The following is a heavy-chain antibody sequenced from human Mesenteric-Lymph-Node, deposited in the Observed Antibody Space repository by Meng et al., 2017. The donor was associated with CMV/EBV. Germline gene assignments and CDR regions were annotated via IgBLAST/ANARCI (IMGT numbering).Heavy chain of an antibody. V-gene: IGHV3-43D*03. D-gene: IGHD5-12*01. CDR1: GLRFDEYA. CDR3: VRALSGYQYYGMDV. J-gene: IGHJ6*02. CDR2: IRWDGGST. Sequence: GGSLRLSCAASGLRFDEYAMHWVRQAPGKGLEWVSLIRWDGGSTYYADSVKGRFTISRDNSKNTLYLQMNSLRAEDTAVYYCVRALSGYQYYGMDVWGQGTTVTVSS.